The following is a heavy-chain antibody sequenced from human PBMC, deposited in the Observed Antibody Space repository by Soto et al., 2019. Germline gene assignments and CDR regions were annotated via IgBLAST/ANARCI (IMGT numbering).Heavy chain of an antibody. D-gene: IGHD3-3*01. V-gene: IGHV1-69*01. CDR1: GGTFSSYA. CDR2: IIPIFGTA. Sequence: QVQLVQSGAEVKKPGSSVKVSCKASGGTFSSYAISWVRQAPGQGLEWMGGIIPIFGTANYAQKFQGRVTITADEATSTADMELSSLRAEDTAVYYCARDKATIFGVVITPGYYFDYWGQGTLVTVSS. CDR3: ARDKATIFGVVITPGYYFDY. J-gene: IGHJ4*02.